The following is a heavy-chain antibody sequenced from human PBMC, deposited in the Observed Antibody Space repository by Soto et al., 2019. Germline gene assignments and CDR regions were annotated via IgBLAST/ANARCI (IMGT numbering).Heavy chain of an antibody. CDR3: AREAYYYDSSGYYYWGFDY. D-gene: IGHD3-22*01. J-gene: IGHJ4*02. CDR1: GGSISSYY. V-gene: IGHV4-4*07. Sequence: PSETLSLTCTVSGGSISSYYWSWIRQPAGKGLEWIGRIYTSGSTNYNPSLKSRVTMSVDTSKNQFSLKLSSVTAADTAVYYCAREAYYYDSSGYYYWGFDYWGQGTLVTVSS. CDR2: IYTSGST.